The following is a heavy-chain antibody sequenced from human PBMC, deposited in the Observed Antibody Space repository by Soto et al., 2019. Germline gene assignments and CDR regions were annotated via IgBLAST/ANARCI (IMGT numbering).Heavy chain of an antibody. CDR1: GYTFTSYY. CDR3: ARHYYDILTGYSSQNWFDP. V-gene: IGHV1-46*03. CDR2: INPSGGST. D-gene: IGHD3-9*01. J-gene: IGHJ5*02. Sequence: ASVKVSCKASGYTFTSYYMHWVRQAPGQGLEWMGIINPSGGSTSYAQKFQGRVTMTRDTSTSTVYMELSSLRSEDTAVYYCARHYYDILTGYSSQNWFDPWGQGTLVTV.